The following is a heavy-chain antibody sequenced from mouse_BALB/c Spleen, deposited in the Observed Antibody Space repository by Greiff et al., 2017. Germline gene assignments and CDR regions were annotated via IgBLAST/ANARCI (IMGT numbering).Heavy chain of an antibody. D-gene: IGHD1-1*02. CDR2: IRSKSNNYAT. CDR1: GFTFNTYA. CDR3: VREVYGDYAMDY. J-gene: IGHJ4*01. Sequence: EVKLMESGGGLVQPKGSLKLSCAASGFTFNTYAMNWVRQAPGKGLEWVARIRSKSNNYATYYADSVKDRFTISRDDSQSMLYLQMNNLKTEDTAMYYCVREVYGDYAMDYWGQGTSVTVSS. V-gene: IGHV10-1*02.